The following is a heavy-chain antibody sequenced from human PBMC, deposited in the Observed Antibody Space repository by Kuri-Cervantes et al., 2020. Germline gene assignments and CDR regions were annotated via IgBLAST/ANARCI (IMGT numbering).Heavy chain of an antibody. V-gene: IGHV1-8*01. CDR3: ARGGMITFGGVIVIHTPYYVDY. J-gene: IGHJ4*02. CDR2: MNPNSGNT. CDR1: GYTFTSYD. D-gene: IGHD3-16*02. Sequence: SVKVSCKASGYTFTSYDINWVRQATGQGLEWMGWMNPNSGNTGYAKKFQGRVTMTRNTSISTAYKELSSLRSEDTAVYYCARGGMITFGGVIVIHTPYYVDYGGQGTLVTVSS.